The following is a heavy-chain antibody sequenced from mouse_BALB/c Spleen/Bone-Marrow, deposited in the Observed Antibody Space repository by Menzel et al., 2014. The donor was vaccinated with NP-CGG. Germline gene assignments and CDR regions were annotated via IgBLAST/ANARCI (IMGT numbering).Heavy chain of an antibody. J-gene: IGHJ3*01. D-gene: IGHD2-10*01. V-gene: IGHV1-7*01. CDR3: ASYRFAY. Sequence: VQLQQSGAELAKPGASMKMSCKAPDYTFTNYWMHWVKQRPGQGLEWIGYINPSTGYTEYNQKFKDKATLTADKSSSTAYMQLSRLTSEDSAVYYCASYRFAYWGQGTLVTVSA. CDR2: INPSTGYT. CDR1: DYTFTNYW.